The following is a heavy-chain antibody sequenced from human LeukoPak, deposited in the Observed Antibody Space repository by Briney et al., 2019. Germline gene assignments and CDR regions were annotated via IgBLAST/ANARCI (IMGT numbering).Heavy chain of an antibody. J-gene: IGHJ4*02. D-gene: IGHD3-10*01. V-gene: IGHV4-39*01. Sequence: LRLSCAASGFTFSTYSMNWIRQPPGKGLEWIGSIYYSGSTYYNPSLKSRVTISVDTSKNQFSLKLSSVTAADTAVYYCARQLLLWFGELLSAHFDYWGQGTLVTVSS. CDR2: IYYSGST. CDR3: ARQLLLWFGELLSAHFDY. CDR1: GFTFSTYS.